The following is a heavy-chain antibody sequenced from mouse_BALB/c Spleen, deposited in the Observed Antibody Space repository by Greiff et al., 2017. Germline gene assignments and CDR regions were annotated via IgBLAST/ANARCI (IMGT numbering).Heavy chain of an antibody. J-gene: IGHJ3*01. V-gene: IGHV5-17*02. CDR1: GFTFSSFG. CDR2: ISSGSSTI. CDR3: ARGGAAWFAY. Sequence: EVQRVESGGGLVQPGGSRKLSCAASGFTFSSFGMHWVRQAPEKGLEWVAYISSGSSTIYYADTVKGRFTISRDNPKNTLFLQMTSLRSEDTAMYYCARGGAAWFAYWGQGTLVTVSA.